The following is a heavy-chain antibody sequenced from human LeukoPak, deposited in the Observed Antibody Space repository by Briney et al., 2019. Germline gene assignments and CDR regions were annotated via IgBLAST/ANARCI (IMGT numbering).Heavy chain of an antibody. V-gene: IGHV3-7*01. CDR2: IHKAGTES. CDR1: GFTFTDYW. D-gene: IGHD1-26*01. J-gene: IGHJ4*02. Sequence: GGSLRLSCAASGFTFTDYWMSWVRQVPGKGLEWVANIHKAGTESYYVDSVKGRFAISRDNAKNSLYLQLSRLRVDDTAVYYCARVGTWELQRVFDYWGQGTLVTVSS. CDR3: ARVGTWELQRVFDY.